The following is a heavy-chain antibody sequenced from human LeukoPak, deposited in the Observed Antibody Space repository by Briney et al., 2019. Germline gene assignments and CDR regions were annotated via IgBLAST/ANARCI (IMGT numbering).Heavy chain of an antibody. CDR2: IYTSGST. J-gene: IGHJ3*02. V-gene: IGHV4-4*07. Sequence: SETLSLTCTVSGGSISSYYWSWIRQPAGKGLEWIGRIYTSGSTNYNPSLKSRVTMSVDTSKNQFSLKLSSVTAADTAVYYCARVGQYYDFWSGYYKYDAFDIWGQGTMVTVSS. D-gene: IGHD3-3*01. CDR1: GGSISSYY. CDR3: ARVGQYYDFWSGYYKYDAFDI.